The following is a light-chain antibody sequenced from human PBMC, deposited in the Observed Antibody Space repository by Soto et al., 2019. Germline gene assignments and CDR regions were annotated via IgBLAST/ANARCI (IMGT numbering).Light chain of an antibody. J-gene: IGLJ2*01. CDR1: SSNIGSNT. V-gene: IGLV1-44*01. Sequence: QSVLTQPPSASGTPGQRVTLSCSGSSSNIGSNTVNWYQQFPGTAPKLLIYGNGQRPSGVPGRFSGSKSATSASLTISGLQSEDEADYYCAAWDDSLSGWVFGGGTKLTV. CDR3: AAWDDSLSGWV. CDR2: GNG.